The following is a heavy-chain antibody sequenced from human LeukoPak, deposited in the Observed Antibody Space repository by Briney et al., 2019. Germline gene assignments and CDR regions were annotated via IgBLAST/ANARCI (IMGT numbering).Heavy chain of an antibody. J-gene: IGHJ4*02. D-gene: IGHD2-2*01. CDR3: ARWSAALDY. Sequence: PGGSLRLSCAASGFTVSSNYMSWVRQAPGKGLEWVSYISQSGSAIYPPDSVKGRFTISRDNTKNSLYLQMNSLRAEDTAVYYCARWSAALDYWGQGTLVTVSS. CDR2: ISQSGSAI. CDR1: GFTVSSNY. V-gene: IGHV3-11*04.